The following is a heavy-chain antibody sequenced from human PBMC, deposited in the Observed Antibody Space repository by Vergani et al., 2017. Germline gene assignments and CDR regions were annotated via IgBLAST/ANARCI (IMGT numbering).Heavy chain of an antibody. V-gene: IGHV4-38-2*01. CDR2: IYHSGST. J-gene: IGHJ5*02. CDR1: GYSISSDYY. D-gene: IGHD3-9*01. Sequence: QVQLQESGPGLVKPSETLSLTCAVSGYSISSDYYWGWIRQPPGKGLEWIGSIYHSGSTYYNPSLKSLVTLSVDTSKNQFSLKLSSVTAADTAVYYCASHGRYRPRPNWFDPWGQGTLVTVSS. CDR3: ASHGRYRPRPNWFDP.